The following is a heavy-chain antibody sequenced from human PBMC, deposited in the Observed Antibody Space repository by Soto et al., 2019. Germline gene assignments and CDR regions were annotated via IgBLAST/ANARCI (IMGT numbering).Heavy chain of an antibody. J-gene: IGHJ4*02. CDR3: VRWDGFFGAGGVD. Sequence: QVQLVQSVTELRKPGASVKLSCKASGYIFTKYYIAWVRQAPGHGLEWMGMINGYNGKANYGQDFRGRVIMTTHTSTNTSYMDLRSLTSDDTGVYYCVRWDGFFGAGGVDWGQGTLVTVSS. V-gene: IGHV1-18*01. D-gene: IGHD3-16*01. CDR1: GYIFTKYY. CDR2: INGYNGKA.